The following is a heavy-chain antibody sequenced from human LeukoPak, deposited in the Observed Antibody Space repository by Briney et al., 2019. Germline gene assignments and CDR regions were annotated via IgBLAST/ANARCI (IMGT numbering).Heavy chain of an antibody. CDR2: IYYSGST. CDR1: GGSISNNY. D-gene: IGHD5-18*01. CDR3: ARDKWGYSEYYFDY. Sequence: PSETLSLTCTVSGGSISNNYWNWIRQPPGKGLEWIANIYYSGSTNYNPSLKSRVTISVDTSKNQFSLKLSSVTAADTAVYYCARDKWGYSEYYFDYWGQGTLVTVSS. V-gene: IGHV4-59*01. J-gene: IGHJ4*02.